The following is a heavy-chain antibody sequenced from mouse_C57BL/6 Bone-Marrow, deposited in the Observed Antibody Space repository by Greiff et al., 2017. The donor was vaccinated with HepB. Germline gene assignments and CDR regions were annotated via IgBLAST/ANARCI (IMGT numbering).Heavy chain of an antibody. V-gene: IGHV7-1*01. D-gene: IGHD4-1*01. CDR2: SRNKANDYTT. Sequence: EVKVVESGGGLVQSGRSLRLSCATSGFTFSDFYMEWVRQAPGKGLEWIAASRNKANDYTTEYSASVKGRFIVSRDTSQSILYLQMNALRAEDTAIYYCARDEGDWEWFAHWGQVTLATVSA. CDR1: GFTFSDFY. CDR3: ARDEGDWEWFAH. J-gene: IGHJ3*01.